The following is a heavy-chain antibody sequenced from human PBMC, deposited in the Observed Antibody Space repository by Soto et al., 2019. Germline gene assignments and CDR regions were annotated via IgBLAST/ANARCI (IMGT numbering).Heavy chain of an antibody. J-gene: IGHJ4*02. CDR2: ISAYNGNT. Sequence: GSSVKVSCKASGYPFTSYGIRWVRQAPGQGLEWMGWISAYNGNTNYALKLQGRVTMTTDTSTSTAYMELRSLRSDDTAVYYCARGSRITMIVDGGYSDSWGPGILATVSS. V-gene: IGHV1-18*04. CDR3: ARGSRITMIVDGGYSDS. D-gene: IGHD3-22*01. CDR1: GYPFTSYG.